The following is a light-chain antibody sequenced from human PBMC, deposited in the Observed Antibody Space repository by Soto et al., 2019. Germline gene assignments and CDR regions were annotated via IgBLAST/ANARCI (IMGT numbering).Light chain of an antibody. V-gene: IGKV1-5*03. J-gene: IGKJ3*01. CDR3: QQYNSWPST. CDR2: KAS. Sequence: DIQMTQSPSTLSASVGDRVTITCRASQSISSWLAWYQQKPGKAPKLLIYKASSLESGVPSRFSGSGSGTEFTLTISSLQPDDFATYYCQQYNSWPSTFGPGTKVDIK. CDR1: QSISSW.